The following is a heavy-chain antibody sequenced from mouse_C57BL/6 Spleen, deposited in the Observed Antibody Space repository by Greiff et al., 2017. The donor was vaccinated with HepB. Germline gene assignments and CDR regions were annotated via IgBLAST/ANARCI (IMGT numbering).Heavy chain of an antibody. J-gene: IGHJ2*01. V-gene: IGHV1-53*01. CDR2: INPSNGGT. CDR1: GYIFTSYW. D-gene: IGHD4-1*01. Sequence: QVQLQQPGTELVKPGASVKLSCKASGYIFTSYWMHWVMQRPGQGLEWIGNINPSNGGTNYNEKFKSKATLTVDKSSSTAYMQLSSLTSEDSAVYYCAREGGPWDFDYWGQGTTLTVSS. CDR3: AREGGPWDFDY.